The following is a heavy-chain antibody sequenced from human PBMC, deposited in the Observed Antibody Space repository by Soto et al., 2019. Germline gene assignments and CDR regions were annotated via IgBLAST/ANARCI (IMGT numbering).Heavy chain of an antibody. CDR2: ISGSGGST. V-gene: IGHV3-23*01. CDR3: AKVSAGNYYYGMDV. J-gene: IGHJ6*02. D-gene: IGHD6-13*01. Sequence: EVQLLESGGGLVQPGGSLRLSCAASGFTFSSYAMSWVRQAPGKGLEWVSAISGSGGSTYYADSVKGRFTISRDNSKNTMYLQMNSLRAEDTAVYYCAKVSAGNYYYGMDVWGQGTTVTVSS. CDR1: GFTFSSYA.